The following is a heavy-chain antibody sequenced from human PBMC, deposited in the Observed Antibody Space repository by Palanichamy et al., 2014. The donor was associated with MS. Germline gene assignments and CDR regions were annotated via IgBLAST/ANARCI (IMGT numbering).Heavy chain of an antibody. Sequence: QLVEVWGRAWSSLEVPETLLCSLWIQLQYLFYALGRQAPGKGLEWVALISYDGSIKYYADSVKGRFTISRDNSRNTLDLQMNSLRTEDTAVYYCASPGGGYRGDYYYGMDVWGQGTTVTVSS. CDR1: IQLQYLF. J-gene: IGHJ6*02. CDR3: ASPGGGYRGDYYYGMDV. CDR2: ISYDGSIK. D-gene: IGHD5-12*01. V-gene: IGHV3-30*04.